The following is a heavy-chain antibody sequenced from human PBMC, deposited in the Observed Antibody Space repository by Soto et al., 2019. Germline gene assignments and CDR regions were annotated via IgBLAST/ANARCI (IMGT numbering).Heavy chain of an antibody. CDR1: GFTFSSYG. CDR2: ISYDGSNK. CDR3: AKDKRIAAAGHTPMDV. V-gene: IGHV3-30*18. Sequence: GGSLRLSCAASGFTFSSYGMHWVRQAPGKGLEWVAVISYDGSNKYYADSVKGRFTISRDNSKNTLYLQMNSLRAEDTAVYYCAKDKRIAAAGHTPMDVWGQGTTVTVSS. J-gene: IGHJ6*02. D-gene: IGHD6-13*01.